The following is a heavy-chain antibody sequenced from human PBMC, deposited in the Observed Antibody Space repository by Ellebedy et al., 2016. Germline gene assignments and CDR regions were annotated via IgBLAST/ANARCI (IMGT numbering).Heavy chain of an antibody. CDR1: GFTVSSNY. CDR3: ARGGGGFWSGYYTERSGAFDI. V-gene: IGHV3-53*01. J-gene: IGHJ3*02. Sequence: GGSLRLXXAASGFTVSSNYMSWVRQAPGKGLEWVSVIYSGGSTYYADSVKGRFTISRDNSKNTLYLQMNSLRAEDTAVYYCARGGGGFWSGYYTERSGAFDIWGQGTMVTVSS. CDR2: IYSGGST. D-gene: IGHD3-3*01.